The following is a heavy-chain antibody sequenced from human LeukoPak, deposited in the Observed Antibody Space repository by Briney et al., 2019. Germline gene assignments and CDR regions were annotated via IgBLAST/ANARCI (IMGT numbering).Heavy chain of an antibody. D-gene: IGHD3-10*01. CDR2: IYTSGST. CDR1: GGSISSGSYY. J-gene: IGHJ5*02. V-gene: IGHV4-61*02. CDR3: ARGWLGELSPHNWFDP. Sequence: PSQTLSLTCTVSGGSISSGSYYWSWIRQPAGKGLEWIGRIYTSGSTNYNPSLKSRVTMSVDTSKSQFSLKLSSVTAADTAVYYCARGWLGELSPHNWFDPWGQGTLVTVSS.